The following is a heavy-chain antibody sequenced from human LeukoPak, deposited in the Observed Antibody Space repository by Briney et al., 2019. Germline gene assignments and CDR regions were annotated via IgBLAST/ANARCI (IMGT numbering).Heavy chain of an antibody. CDR2: INGDGSST. D-gene: IGHD4/OR15-4a*01. CDR3: ARDGPDYADFDY. CDR1: GFRLRSYW. Sequence: PGGSLRLSCAASGFRLRSYWMHWVRQAPGKGLVWVSRINGDGSSTTYADSVKGRFTISRDDAKNTVYLQMNSLRVEDTAVYYCARDGPDYADFDYWGQGTLVTVSS. V-gene: IGHV3-74*01. J-gene: IGHJ4*02.